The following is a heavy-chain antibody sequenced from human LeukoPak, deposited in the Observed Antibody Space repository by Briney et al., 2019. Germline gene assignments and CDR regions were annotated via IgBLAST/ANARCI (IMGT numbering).Heavy chain of an antibody. CDR2: ISIYNGNT. CDR1: GYSFTSYG. V-gene: IGHV1-18*01. CDR3: AGELYVWGLGDY. D-gene: IGHD3-10*02. Sequence: ASVKVSCKASGYSFTSYGLSWVRQAPEQGLEWMGWISIYNGNTNYTQKLQGRLTMTRDTSTSTAYMELRGLKSDDTAIYYCAGELYVWGLGDYGGRGPWVTVS. J-gene: IGHJ4*02.